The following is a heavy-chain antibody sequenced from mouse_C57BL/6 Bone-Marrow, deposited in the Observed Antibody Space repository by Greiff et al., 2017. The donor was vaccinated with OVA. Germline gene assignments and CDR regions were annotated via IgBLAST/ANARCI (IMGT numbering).Heavy chain of an antibody. CDR2: ISSGGSST. V-gene: IGHV5-6*01. CDR1: GFTFSSYG. J-gene: IGHJ4*01. CDR3: ARHWGYYAMDY. Sequence: EVQLVESGGDLVKPGGSLKLSCAASGFTFSSYGLSWVRQTPDKRLEWVATISSGGSSTYYPDSVKGRFTISRDNAKNTLYLQMSSLKSEDTAMYYCARHWGYYAMDYWGQGTSVTVSS.